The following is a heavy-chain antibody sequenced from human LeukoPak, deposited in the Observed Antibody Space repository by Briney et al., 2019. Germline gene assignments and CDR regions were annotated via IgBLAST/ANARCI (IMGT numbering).Heavy chain of an antibody. CDR2: IYSGGST. Sequence: GGSPRLSCAASGFTVSSNYMSWVRQAPGKGLEWVSVIYSGGSTYYADSVKGRFTISRDNSKNTLYLQINSLRAEDTAVYFCARDDRWLQFNNWGQGTLVTVSS. CDR3: ARDDRWLQFNN. D-gene: IGHD5-24*01. J-gene: IGHJ4*02. V-gene: IGHV3-66*01. CDR1: GFTVSSNY.